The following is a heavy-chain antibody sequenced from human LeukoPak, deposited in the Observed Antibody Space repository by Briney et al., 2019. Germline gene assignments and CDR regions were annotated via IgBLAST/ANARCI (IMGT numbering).Heavy chain of an antibody. J-gene: IGHJ4*02. D-gene: IGHD2-15*01. V-gene: IGHV1-2*02. CDR3: ARDLLCSGGSCPVDY. CDR2: MNPYSGGT. Sequence: ASVKVSCKASGYTFTAYYMHWVRQAPGQGLEWMGWMNPYSGGTNYAQKFEGRVTMTRDTSISTAYMELSRLRSDDTAVYYCARDLLCSGGSCPVDYWGKGTLVTVSS. CDR1: GYTFTAYY.